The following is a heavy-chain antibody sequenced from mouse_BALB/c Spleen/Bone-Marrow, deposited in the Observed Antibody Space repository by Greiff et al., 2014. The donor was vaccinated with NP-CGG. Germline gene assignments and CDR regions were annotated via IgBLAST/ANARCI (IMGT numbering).Heavy chain of an antibody. CDR2: IDPANCNT. CDR1: GFNIKDTY. V-gene: IGHV14-3*02. Sequence: VQLKQSGAELVKPGASVKLSCTPSGFNIKDTYMHWVKQRPEQGLGGIGRIDPANCNTKYDPKFQGKATITADPSSNTAYLQLSSLTSEDTAVYYCAPYYYGSSQFAYWGQGTLVTVSA. J-gene: IGHJ3*01. CDR3: APYYYGSSQFAY. D-gene: IGHD1-1*01.